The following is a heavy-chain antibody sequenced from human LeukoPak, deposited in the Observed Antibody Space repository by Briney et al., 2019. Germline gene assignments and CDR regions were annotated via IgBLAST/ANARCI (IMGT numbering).Heavy chain of an antibody. D-gene: IGHD4-17*01. CDR3: ARGNYGDYYFDY. J-gene: IGHJ4*02. V-gene: IGHV3-21*01. CDR2: ISSSSSYI. CDR1: GFTLSSNS. Sequence: PGGSLRLSCAASGFTLSSNSMNWVRQAPGKGLEWVSSISSSSSYIYYADSVKGRFTISRDNAKNSLYLQMNSLRAEDTAVYYCARGNYGDYYFDYWGQGTLVTVSP.